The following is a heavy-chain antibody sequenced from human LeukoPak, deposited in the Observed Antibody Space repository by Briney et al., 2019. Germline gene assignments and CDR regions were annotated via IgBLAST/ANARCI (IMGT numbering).Heavy chain of an antibody. CDR2: ISHTGNT. CDR3: ARAGPADLNRRYYIDF. D-gene: IGHD1-14*01. J-gene: IGHJ4*02. Sequence: SETLSLTCTVSGDSINKYFWSWLRQSPVKGLEWIGYISHTGNTNYNPSLKSRVTISLDKSNNQFSLRLSSMTPADTAVYYCARAGPADLNRRYYIDFWGQGVLVTVSS. V-gene: IGHV4-59*01. CDR1: GDSINKYF.